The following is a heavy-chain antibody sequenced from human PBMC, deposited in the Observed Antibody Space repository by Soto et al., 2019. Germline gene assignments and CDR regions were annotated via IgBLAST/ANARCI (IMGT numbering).Heavy chain of an antibody. D-gene: IGHD6-6*01. J-gene: IGHJ4*02. Sequence: SETLSLTCAVYGGSFFGYYWSWIRQPPGKGLEWIGEINHSGDANYNPSLKSRVTVSMDTSKNQFSLSLRSVTAADTAVYYCARGGIAARTLDYWGQGTLVTVSS. CDR2: INHSGDA. CDR1: GGSFFGYY. V-gene: IGHV4-34*01. CDR3: ARGGIAARTLDY.